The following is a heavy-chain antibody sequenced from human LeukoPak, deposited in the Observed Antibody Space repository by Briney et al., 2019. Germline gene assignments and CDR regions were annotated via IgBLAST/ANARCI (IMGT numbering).Heavy chain of an antibody. CDR2: IYYSGST. J-gene: IGHJ4*02. CDR3: ARHRGGSYWYYFDY. Sequence: PSETLSLTCTVSGGSISSSSYYWGWIRQPPGKGLEWIGSIYYSGSTYYNPSLKSRVTISVDTSKNQFSLKLSSVTAADTAVYYCARHRGGSYWYYFDYWGQGTLVTVSS. V-gene: IGHV4-39*01. D-gene: IGHD1-26*01. CDR1: GGSISSSSYY.